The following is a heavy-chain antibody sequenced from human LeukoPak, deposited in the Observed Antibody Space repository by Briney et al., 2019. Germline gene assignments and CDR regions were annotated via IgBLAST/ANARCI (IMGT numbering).Heavy chain of an antibody. V-gene: IGHV3-30-3*01. CDR1: GFTFSSYA. CDR2: ISYDGSNK. CDR3: ARARARGIAAAVGFDY. J-gene: IGHJ4*02. D-gene: IGHD6-13*01. Sequence: PGGSLRLSCAASGFTFSSYAMHWVRQAPGKGLEWVAVISYDGSNKYYADSVKGRFTISGDNSKNTLYLQMNSLRAEDTAVYYCARARARGIAAAVGFDYWGQGTLVTVSS.